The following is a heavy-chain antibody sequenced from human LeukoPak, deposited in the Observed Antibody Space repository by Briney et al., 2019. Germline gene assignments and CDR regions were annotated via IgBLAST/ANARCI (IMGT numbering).Heavy chain of an antibody. D-gene: IGHD3-22*01. Sequence: GASVKVSCKASGYTFTGYYMHWVRQAPGQGLEWMGWINPNRGGTNYAQKFQGRVTMTRDTSISTAYMELSRLRSDDTAVYYCARVAVPYYYDSSGYLTYFDYWGQGTLVTVSS. CDR2: INPNRGGT. CDR3: ARVAVPYYYDSSGYLTYFDY. V-gene: IGHV1-2*02. CDR1: GYTFTGYY. J-gene: IGHJ4*02.